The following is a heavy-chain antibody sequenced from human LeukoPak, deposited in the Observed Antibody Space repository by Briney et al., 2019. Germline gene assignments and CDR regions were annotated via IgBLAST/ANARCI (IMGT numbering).Heavy chain of an antibody. J-gene: IGHJ4*02. V-gene: IGHV3-23*01. CDR3: AKDISPYSSSRAFDY. CDR1: GFTFSSYA. D-gene: IGHD6-13*01. CDR2: ISGSGGST. Sequence: PGGSLRLSCAASGFTFSSYAMRWVRQAPGKGLEWVSAISGSGGSTYYADSMKGRFTISRDNSKNTLYLQMNSLRAEDTAVYYCAKDISPYSSSRAFDYWGQGTLVTVSS.